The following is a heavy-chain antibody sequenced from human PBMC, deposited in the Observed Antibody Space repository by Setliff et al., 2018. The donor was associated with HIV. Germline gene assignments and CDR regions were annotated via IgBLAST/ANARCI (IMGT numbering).Heavy chain of an antibody. CDR1: GGSMRSSGYS. Sequence: SETLSLTCAVSGGSMRSSGYSWTWIRQAPGKGLEWVGYIYYNGNAYYNPSLKSRVTISVDRSKNQFSLKLSSVTAADTAVYYCFLFYDDRSGFYWDWGQGTPVTVSS. CDR2: IYYNGNA. D-gene: IGHD3-22*01. CDR3: FLFYDDRSGFYWD. J-gene: IGHJ4*02. V-gene: IGHV4-30-2*01.